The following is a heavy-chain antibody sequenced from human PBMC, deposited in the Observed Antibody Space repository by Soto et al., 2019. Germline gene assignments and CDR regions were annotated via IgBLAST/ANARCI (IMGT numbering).Heavy chain of an antibody. V-gene: IGHV1-2*02. CDR1: GYIFTGYH. Sequence: ASVKVSCKASGYIFTGYHLHWVRQAPGRGLEWVGWINPNSGDTEYAQNFQGRVTMTREASFNLVYTEISGLMSDETAVYYCAGEARATRGFDAMDIWG. CDR3: AGEARATRGFDAMDI. J-gene: IGHJ6*02. CDR2: INPNSGDT. D-gene: IGHD1-26*01.